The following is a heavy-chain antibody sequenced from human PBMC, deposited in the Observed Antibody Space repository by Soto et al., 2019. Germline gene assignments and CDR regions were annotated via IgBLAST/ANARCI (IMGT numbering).Heavy chain of an antibody. V-gene: IGHV3-23*01. D-gene: IGHD6-6*01. CDR3: AKRGSSSTVDY. Sequence: EVQLLESGGGLVQPGESLRLSCAASGFTFSSYAMSWVRQAPGKGLEWVSVISGSDDSTYYADSVKGRFTISRDNSKHPLYLQSKSLRAEDTAVYYCAKRGSSSTVDYWGQGTLVTVSS. CDR2: ISGSDDST. CDR1: GFTFSSYA. J-gene: IGHJ4*02.